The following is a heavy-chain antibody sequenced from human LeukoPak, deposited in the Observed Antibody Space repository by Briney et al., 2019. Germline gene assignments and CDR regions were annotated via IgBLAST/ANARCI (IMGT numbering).Heavy chain of an antibody. D-gene: IGHD3-10*01. CDR3: ARGESLGC. J-gene: IGHJ4*02. CDR2: ISYVGSNK. CDR1: GFTFSSFA. Sequence: GGSLRLSCAASGFTFSSFAMHWVRQAPGKGLEWVAVISYVGSNKYYADSVKGRFTISRDNSKNTLYLQMNSLRAEDTAVYYCARGESLGCWGQGTLVTVSS. V-gene: IGHV3-30*04.